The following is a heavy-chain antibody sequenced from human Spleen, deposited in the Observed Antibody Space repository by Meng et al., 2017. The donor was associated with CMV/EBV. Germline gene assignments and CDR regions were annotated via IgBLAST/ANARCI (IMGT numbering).Heavy chain of an antibody. D-gene: IGHD3-3*01. J-gene: IGHJ4*02. CDR1: RGSISNYF. V-gene: IGHV4-59*01. Sequence: SETLSLTCTVSRGSISNYFWSWIRQAPGKGLEWIGYIYYSGSTNYKPSLKSRVTISVDTSKNEFSLTMTSVTAADTAVYYCATEDAYDFGLEYGGQGMLVTVSS. CDR3: ATEDAYDFGLEY. CDR2: IYYSGST.